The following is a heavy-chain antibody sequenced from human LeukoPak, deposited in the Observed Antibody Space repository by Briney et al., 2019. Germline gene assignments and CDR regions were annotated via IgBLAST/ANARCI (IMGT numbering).Heavy chain of an antibody. J-gene: IGHJ4*02. V-gene: IGHV3-21*01. D-gene: IGHD6-13*01. CDR2: ITRQSTYI. CDR1: GFPFSSYW. Sequence: GGSLRLSCAASGFPFSSYWMNWVRQAPGKGLEWVSSITRQSTYIYYADSMKGRFTISRDSAKNSLYLQMNSLRADDTAVYYCAKATYSSSWNLYFDYWGQGTLVTVSS. CDR3: AKATYSSSWNLYFDY.